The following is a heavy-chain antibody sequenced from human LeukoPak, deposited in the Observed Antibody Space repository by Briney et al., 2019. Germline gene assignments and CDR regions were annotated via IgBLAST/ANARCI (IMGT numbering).Heavy chain of an antibody. CDR2: IYTDRST. J-gene: IGHJ6*03. V-gene: IGHV3-53*01. CDR1: GFTFSSYW. CDR3: ARENYYLDV. Sequence: GGSLRLSCAASGFTFSSYWMSWAGKVPGKGLEWVSVIYTDRSTYYADSVKGRFTISRDNSKNTVYLQMNSLRAEDTAVYYCARENYYLDVWGKGTTVTISS.